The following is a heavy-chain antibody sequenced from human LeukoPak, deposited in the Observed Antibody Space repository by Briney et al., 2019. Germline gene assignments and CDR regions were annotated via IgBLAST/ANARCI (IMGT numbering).Heavy chain of an antibody. D-gene: IGHD3-16*01. CDR2: IYYSGST. CDR3: ARLQLFDVITS. V-gene: IGHV4-38-2*02. Sequence: SETLSLTCTVSGYSISSGYYWGWIRQPPGKGLEWIGSIYYSGSTYYNPSLKSRVTISVDTSKNQFSLKLSSVTAADTAVYYCARLQLFDVITSSGQGTLVTVSS. CDR1: GYSISSGYY. J-gene: IGHJ5*02.